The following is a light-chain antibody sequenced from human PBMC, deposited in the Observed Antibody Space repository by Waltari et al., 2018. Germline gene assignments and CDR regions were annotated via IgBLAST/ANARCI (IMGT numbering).Light chain of an antibody. CDR3: QSYDSSLSGYV. CDR1: SSTIGAGYD. V-gene: IGLV1-40*01. Sequence: QSVLTQPPSVSGAPGPRVTISCTGSSSTIGAGYDVHWYQQLPGTAPKLLIYGNSNRPSGVPYRFSGSKSGTSASLAITGLQAEDEADYYCQSYDSSLSGYVFGTGTKVTVL. J-gene: IGLJ1*01. CDR2: GNS.